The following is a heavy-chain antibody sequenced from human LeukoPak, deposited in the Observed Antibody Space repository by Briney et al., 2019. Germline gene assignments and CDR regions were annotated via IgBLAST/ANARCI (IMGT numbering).Heavy chain of an antibody. Sequence: GGSLRLSCAASGFTFSSYWMHWVRQVPGKGLVWVSRINHDGSSTNYADSVKGRFTISRDNAKNTVYLQMNSLRAEDTAVYYCVRDWGYDSSGYWQKYFDTWGQGTLVTVSS. CDR1: GFTFSSYW. D-gene: IGHD3-22*01. V-gene: IGHV3-74*01. CDR2: INHDGSST. CDR3: VRDWGYDSSGYWQKYFDT. J-gene: IGHJ4*02.